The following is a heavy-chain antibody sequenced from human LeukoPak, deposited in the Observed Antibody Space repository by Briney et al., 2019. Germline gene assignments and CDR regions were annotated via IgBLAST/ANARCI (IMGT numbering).Heavy chain of an antibody. V-gene: IGHV6-1*01. J-gene: IGHJ3*02. Sequence: SQTLSLTCAISGDSVSSNSAAWNWIRQSPSRGLEWLGRTYYRSKWYNDYAVSVKSRITINPDTSKNQFSLQLNSVTPEDTAVYYCARGNPHYYGSEDAFDIWGQGTMVTVSS. CDR3: ARGNPHYYGSEDAFDI. CDR1: GDSVSSNSAA. D-gene: IGHD3-10*01. CDR2: TYYRSKWYN.